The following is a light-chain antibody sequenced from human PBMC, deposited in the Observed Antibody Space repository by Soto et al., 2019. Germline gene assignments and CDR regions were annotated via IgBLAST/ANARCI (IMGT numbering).Light chain of an antibody. Sequence: EVVLTQSPGTLSLSPGERATLSCRASQSVSSYLAWYQQKPGQAPRLLIYEASNRATGIPDRFSGSGSGTALPLTIRRLEAEDSAVYHCQQSGSSPRTFGQGTKLEIK. CDR1: QSVSSY. CDR2: EAS. V-gene: IGKV3-20*01. J-gene: IGKJ2*01. CDR3: QQSGSSPRT.